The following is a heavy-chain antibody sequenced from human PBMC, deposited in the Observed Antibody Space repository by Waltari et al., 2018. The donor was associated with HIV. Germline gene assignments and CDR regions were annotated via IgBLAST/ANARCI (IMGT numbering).Heavy chain of an antibody. Sequence: EVQLVESGGGLVQPGGSLRLSCAASGFTFTNYAMTWVRQSPGKGLGGVSAISGSGGSTYYADSVKGRFTISRDNSKNTLYLQMNSLRAEDTALYYCAKDDSTGSSGYYPFHYWGQGTLITVSS. CDR3: AKDDSTGSSGYYPFHY. CDR2: ISGSGGST. V-gene: IGHV3-23*04. D-gene: IGHD3-22*01. CDR1: GFTFTNYA. J-gene: IGHJ4*02.